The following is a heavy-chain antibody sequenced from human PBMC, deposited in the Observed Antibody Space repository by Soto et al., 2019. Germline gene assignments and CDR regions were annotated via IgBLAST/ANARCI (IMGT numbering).Heavy chain of an antibody. V-gene: IGHV3-7*01. CDR3: AREKRANGYFDY. D-gene: IGHD4-17*01. CDR1: GFAFSSYD. J-gene: IGHJ4*02. CDR2: IKPDEREK. Sequence: EVKLVESGGGLVQPGGSVRLSCAASGFAFSSYDMSWLRQAPGKGLEWVANIKPDEREKYYLDPVKGRFTISRDDAKNSLFLQMNSLRVDDTAVYYCAREKRANGYFDYWGQGTLCTVSS.